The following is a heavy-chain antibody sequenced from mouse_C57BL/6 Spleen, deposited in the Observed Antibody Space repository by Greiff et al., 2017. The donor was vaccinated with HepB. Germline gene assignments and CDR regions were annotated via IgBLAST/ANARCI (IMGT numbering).Heavy chain of an antibody. Sequence: VQLQQSGAELVRPGASVKLSCKASGYTFTDYYINWVKQRPGQGLEWIARIYPGSGNTYYNEKFQGKATLTAEKSSSTAYMQLSSLTSEDSAVYCCAREGDYYGSSYDYWGQGTTLTVSS. CDR2: IYPGSGNT. CDR3: AREGDYYGSSYDY. D-gene: IGHD1-1*01. V-gene: IGHV1-76*01. J-gene: IGHJ2*01. CDR1: GYTFTDYY.